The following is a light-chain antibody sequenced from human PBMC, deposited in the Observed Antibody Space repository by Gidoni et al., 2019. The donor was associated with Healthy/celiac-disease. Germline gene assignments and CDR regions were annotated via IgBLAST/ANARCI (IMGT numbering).Light chain of an antibody. CDR3: QQYGSPWT. Sequence: EIVLTPSPGTLSLSPGERATLSCRASQSVSSSYLAWYQQKPGQAPRVLIYGAASRATGIPDRFSGSESGTDFTLTISRLEPEDFAVYYCQQYGSPWTFGQGTKVEIK. CDR1: QSVSSSY. J-gene: IGKJ1*01. CDR2: GAA. V-gene: IGKV3-20*01.